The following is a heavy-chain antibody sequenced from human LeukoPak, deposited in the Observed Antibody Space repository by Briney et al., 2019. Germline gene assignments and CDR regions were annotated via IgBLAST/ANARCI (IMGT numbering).Heavy chain of an antibody. CDR2: IRSNSDGGTI. J-gene: IGHJ5*02. CDR1: GFTFSNVW. D-gene: IGHD3-22*01. V-gene: IGHV3-15*07. Sequence: GGSLRLSCATSGFTFSNVWMNWVRQAPGKGLEWVGRIRSNSDGGTIDYAAPVKGRFTLSRDDSKTTLYLQMNSLQTEDTAVYYCATDFYDSTWGQGTLVTVSS. CDR3: ATDFYDST.